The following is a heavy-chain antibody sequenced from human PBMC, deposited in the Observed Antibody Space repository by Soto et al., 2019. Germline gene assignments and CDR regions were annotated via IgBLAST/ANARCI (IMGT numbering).Heavy chain of an antibody. CDR1: GYTFTSYG. D-gene: IGHD3-3*01. J-gene: IGHJ5*02. V-gene: IGHV1-18*04. CDR2: ISAYNGNT. Sequence: ASVKVSCKASGYTFTSYGISWVRQAPGQGLEWMGWISAYNGNTNYAQKLQGRVTMTTDTSTSTAYMELSSLRSEDTAVYYCARDTADFWSGPKGWFDPWGQGTLVTVSS. CDR3: ARDTADFWSGPKGWFDP.